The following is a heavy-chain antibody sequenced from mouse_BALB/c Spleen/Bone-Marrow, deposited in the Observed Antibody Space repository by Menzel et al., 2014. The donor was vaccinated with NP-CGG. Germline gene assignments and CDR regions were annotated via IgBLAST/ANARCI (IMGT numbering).Heavy chain of an antibody. V-gene: IGHV2-9*02. CDR2: IWAGGST. CDR1: GFSLTSYG. Sequence: QVHVKQSGPGLVAPSQSLSITCTVSGFSLTSYGVHWVRQPPGKGLEWLGVIWAGGSTNYNSALMSRLSISKDNSKSQVFLRMNGLQTDDTAMYYCAGYYGSSQAWFAYWGQGTLVTVSA. J-gene: IGHJ3*01. D-gene: IGHD1-1*01. CDR3: AGYYGSSQAWFAY.